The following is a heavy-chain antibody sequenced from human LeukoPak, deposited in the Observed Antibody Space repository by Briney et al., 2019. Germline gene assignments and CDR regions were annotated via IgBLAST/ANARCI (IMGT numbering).Heavy chain of an antibody. CDR1: GGSISSYY. J-gene: IGHJ2*01. Sequence: SETLSLTCTVSGGSISSYYWGWIRQPPGKGLEWIGSIYHSGSTYYNPSLKSRVTISVDASKNQFSLKLSSVTAADTAVYYCARGRIAVAATYWYFDLWGRGTLVTVSS. V-gene: IGHV4-39*07. D-gene: IGHD6-19*01. CDR2: IYHSGST. CDR3: ARGRIAVAATYWYFDL.